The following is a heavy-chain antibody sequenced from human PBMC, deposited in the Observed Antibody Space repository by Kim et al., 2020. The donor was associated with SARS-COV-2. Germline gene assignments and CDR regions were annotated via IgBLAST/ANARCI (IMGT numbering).Heavy chain of an antibody. CDR1: GGSISTYY. Sequence: SETLSLTRTVSGGSISTYYWSWIRQPPGKGLEWIGYIYYTGNTNHNPSLRSRVTISVDTSKNQFSLKLRSVTAADTAVYYCARHHSSAYYYADNWGQGTLVTVSS. CDR2: IYYTGNT. D-gene: IGHD3-22*01. J-gene: IGHJ4*02. V-gene: IGHV4-59*13. CDR3: ARHHSSAYYYADN.